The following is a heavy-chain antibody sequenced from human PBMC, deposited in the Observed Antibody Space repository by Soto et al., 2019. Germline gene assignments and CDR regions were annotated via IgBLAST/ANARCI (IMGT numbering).Heavy chain of an antibody. CDR1: GYKVSTWHNFTSYW. D-gene: IGHD3-3*01. V-gene: IGHV5-51*01. CDR2: IYPGDSDT. Sequence: GESLKISCMGSGYKVSTWHNFTSYWIAWVRQMPWEGLEWMGIIYPGDSDTRYSPSFQGQVTISADKSINSVYLQWSSLRASDTARFYCARLGFYYVFLSGYYNVHHDYGIDVWGQGTTVTVS. CDR3: ARLGFYYVFLSGYYNVHHDYGIDV. J-gene: IGHJ6*02.